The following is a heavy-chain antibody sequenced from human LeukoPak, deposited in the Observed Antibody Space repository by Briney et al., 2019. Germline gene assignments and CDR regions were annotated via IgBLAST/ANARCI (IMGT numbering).Heavy chain of an antibody. CDR2: VDSDGSDT. J-gene: IGHJ3*02. V-gene: IGHV3-74*01. CDR3: ARGGYGHGFDI. CDR1: GFTFRSNW. D-gene: IGHD5-12*01. Sequence: GGSLRLSCAASGFTFRSNWMHWVRHAPGKGLVWVSRVDSDGSDTIYADSVRGRFTISRDNAKNTVFLQMNSLRVEDTAVYYCARGGYGHGFDIWGQGTMVTVSS.